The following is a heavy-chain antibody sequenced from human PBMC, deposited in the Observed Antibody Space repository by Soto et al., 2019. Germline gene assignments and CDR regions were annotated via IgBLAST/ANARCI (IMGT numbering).Heavy chain of an antibody. J-gene: IGHJ5*02. V-gene: IGHV4-59*08. CDR1: GGSISPYY. Sequence: SETLSLTGTGSGGSISPYYWSWIRQPPGKGLEWIGYIYYTGTTRYNPSLKSRVTTSVDTSKNQFSLKLSSVTAADTAVYYCARLGGYYQALDTWGQGTLVTVSS. CDR2: IYYTGTT. CDR3: ARLGGYYQALDT. D-gene: IGHD3-22*01.